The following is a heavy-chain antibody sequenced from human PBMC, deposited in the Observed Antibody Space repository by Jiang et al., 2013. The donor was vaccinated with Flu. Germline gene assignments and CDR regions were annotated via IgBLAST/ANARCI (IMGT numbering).Heavy chain of an antibody. CDR2: VAHDDTNR. D-gene: IGHD7-27*01. CDR3: VKDPEKNWGSWVS. Sequence: QLVESGGGVVQPGGSLRLSCAASGFTFSSYGMHWVRQAPGKGLEWVAFVAHDDTNRNYMDSVKGRFTISRDNSKNMQYLQMNSLRAEDTAVYYCVKDPEKNWGSWVSWGQGTLVTVSS. CDR1: GFTFSSYG. V-gene: IGHV3-30*02. J-gene: IGHJ5*02.